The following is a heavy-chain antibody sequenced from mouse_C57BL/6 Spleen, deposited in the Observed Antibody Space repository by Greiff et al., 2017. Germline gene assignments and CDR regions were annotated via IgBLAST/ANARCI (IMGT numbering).Heavy chain of an antibody. CDR1: GYTFTSYW. V-gene: IGHV1-64*01. Sequence: QVQLQQPGAELVKPGASVKLSCKASGYTFTSYWMHWVKQRPGQGLEWIGMIHPNSGSTNYNEKFKSKATLTVDKSSSTAYMQLSSLTSEDSAVYYCAAGGYYDYDGSFDYWGQGTTLTVSS. CDR2: IHPNSGST. J-gene: IGHJ2*01. CDR3: AAGGYYDYDGSFDY. D-gene: IGHD2-4*01.